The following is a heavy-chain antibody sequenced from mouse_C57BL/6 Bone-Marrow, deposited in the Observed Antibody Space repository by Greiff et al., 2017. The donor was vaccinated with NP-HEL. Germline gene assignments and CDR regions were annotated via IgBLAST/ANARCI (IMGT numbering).Heavy chain of an antibody. CDR3: ARQLRLRWYAMDY. V-gene: IGHV1-69*01. D-gene: IGHD3-2*02. J-gene: IGHJ4*01. CDR1: GYTFTSYW. CDR2: IDPSDSYT. Sequence: VQLQQPGAELVMPGASVKLSCKASGYTFTSYWMHWVKQRPGQGLEWIGEIDPSDSYTNYNQKFKGKSTLTVDKSSSTAYMQLSSLTSEDSAVYYCARQLRLRWYAMDYWGQGTSVTVSS.